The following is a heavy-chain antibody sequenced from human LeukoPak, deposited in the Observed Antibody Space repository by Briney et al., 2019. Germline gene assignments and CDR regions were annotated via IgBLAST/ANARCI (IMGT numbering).Heavy chain of an antibody. D-gene: IGHD2-15*01. J-gene: IGHJ4*02. CDR1: GLRFSSHW. Sequence: GGSLRLSCAASGLRFSSHWMSWVRQAPGRGLVWVANINQEGDTVNYVDSVKGRFSISRDNANNALFLQMHSLRVEDTAIYYCATKFPYCGDGSCALGGQGAQVTVSS. CDR3: ATKFPYCGDGSCAL. CDR2: INQEGDTV. V-gene: IGHV3-7*01.